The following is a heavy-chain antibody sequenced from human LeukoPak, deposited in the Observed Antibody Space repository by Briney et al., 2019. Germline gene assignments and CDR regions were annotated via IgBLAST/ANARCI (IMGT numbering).Heavy chain of an antibody. J-gene: IGHJ4*02. V-gene: IGHV1-18*01. CDR3: AREFEYSSSPHFDY. CDR2: ISAYNGNT. CDR1: GGTFSSYA. D-gene: IGHD6-6*01. Sequence: AASVKVSCKASGGTFSSYAISWVRQAPGQGLEWMGWISAYNGNTNYAQKLQGRVTMTTDTSTSTAYMELRSLRSDDTAVYYCAREFEYSSSPHFDYWGQGTLVTVSS.